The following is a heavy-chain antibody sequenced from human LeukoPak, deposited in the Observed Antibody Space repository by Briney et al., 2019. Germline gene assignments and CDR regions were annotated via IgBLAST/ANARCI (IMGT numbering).Heavy chain of an antibody. CDR1: GFTFSSYA. J-gene: IGHJ5*02. V-gene: IGHV3-30-3*01. D-gene: IGHD3-10*01. CDR3: ARVSTMVRGVIPFPPSA. Sequence: GGSLRLSCAASGFTFSSYAMHWVRQAPGKGLEWVAVISYDGSNKYYADSVKGRITISRDNSKNTLYLQMNSLRAEDTAVYYCARVSTMVRGVIPFPPSAWGQGTLVTVSS. CDR2: ISYDGSNK.